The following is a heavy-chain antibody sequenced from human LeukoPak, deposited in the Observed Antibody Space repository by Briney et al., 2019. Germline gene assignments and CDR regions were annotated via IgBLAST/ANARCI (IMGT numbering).Heavy chain of an antibody. Sequence: GGPLRLSCAAPGFTFSSYAMTWVRQAPGKGLEGVSAISGSGGSTYYADSVKGRFTISRDNSKNTLYLQMNSLRVEDTAVYHCAVGLELRVFDAFDIWGQGTMVTVSS. V-gene: IGHV3-23*01. J-gene: IGHJ3*02. CDR2: ISGSGGST. CDR1: GFTFSSYA. CDR3: AVGLELRVFDAFDI. D-gene: IGHD1-7*01.